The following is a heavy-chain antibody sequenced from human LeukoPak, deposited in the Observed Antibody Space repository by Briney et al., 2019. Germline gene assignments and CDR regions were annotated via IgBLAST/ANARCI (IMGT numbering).Heavy chain of an antibody. J-gene: IGHJ4*02. Sequence: ASVKVSCKASGYTFTSYDINWVRQAPGQGLEWMGWINPNSGGTNYAQKFQGRVTMTRDTSISTAYMELSRLRSDDTAVYYCARSVGWRRYFDWGQGTLVTVSS. CDR1: GYTFTSYD. CDR2: INPNSGGT. V-gene: IGHV1-2*02. CDR3: ARSVGWRRYFD. D-gene: IGHD3-9*01.